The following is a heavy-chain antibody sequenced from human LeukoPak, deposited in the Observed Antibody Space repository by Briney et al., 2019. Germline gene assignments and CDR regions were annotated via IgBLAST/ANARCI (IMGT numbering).Heavy chain of an antibody. CDR2: INSDGSST. CDR3: ARDVGLSPDY. Sequence: PGGSLRLSCAASGFTFSSYWMHWVRQAPGKGPVWVSRINSDGSSTSYADSVKGRFTISRDNAKNTLYLQMNSLRAEDTAVYYCARDVGLSPDYWGQGTLVTVSS. J-gene: IGHJ4*02. V-gene: IGHV3-74*01. CDR1: GFTFSSYW. D-gene: IGHD2-15*01.